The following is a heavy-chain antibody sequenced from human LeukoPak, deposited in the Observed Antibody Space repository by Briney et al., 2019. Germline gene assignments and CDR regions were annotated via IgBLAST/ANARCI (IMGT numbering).Heavy chain of an antibody. J-gene: IGHJ4*02. V-gene: IGHV1-69*04. CDR2: IIPILGIA. CDR1: GGTFSSYT. Sequence: SVKVSCKASGGTFSSYTISWVRQAPGQGLEWMGRIIPILGIANYAQKFQGRVTITADKSTSTAYMELSSLRSEDTAVYYCARDHRAYYDFWSGDYYFDYWGLGTLVTVSS. D-gene: IGHD3-3*01. CDR3: ARDHRAYYDFWSGDYYFDY.